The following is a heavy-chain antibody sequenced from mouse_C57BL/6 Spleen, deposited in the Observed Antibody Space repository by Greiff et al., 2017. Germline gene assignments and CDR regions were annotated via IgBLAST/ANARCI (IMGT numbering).Heavy chain of an antibody. CDR2: IDPSDSET. Sequence: QVQLQQPGAELVRPGSSVKLSCKASGYTFTSYWMHWVKQRPIQGLEWIGNIDPSDSETHYTQKFKDKATLTVDKSSSTAYMQLSSLTSEDSAVYYCAREGIYYGFAYWGQGTLVTVSA. J-gene: IGHJ3*01. V-gene: IGHV1-52*01. CDR1: GYTFTSYW. D-gene: IGHD1-1*01. CDR3: AREGIYYGFAY.